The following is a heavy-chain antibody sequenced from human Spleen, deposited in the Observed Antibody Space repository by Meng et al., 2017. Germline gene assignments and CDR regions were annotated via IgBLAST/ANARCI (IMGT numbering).Heavy chain of an antibody. CDR1: GGSFSDYY. Sequence: QVELQQGGGGLLKPSATLSLTCVVAGGSFSDYYWSWIRQPPGKGLEWIGEINHSGSTNYNPSLESRATISVDTSQNNLSLKLSSVTAADSAVYYCARGPTTMAHDFDYWGQGTLVTVSS. J-gene: IGHJ4*02. CDR2: INHSGST. D-gene: IGHD4-11*01. CDR3: ARGPTTMAHDFDY. V-gene: IGHV4-34*01.